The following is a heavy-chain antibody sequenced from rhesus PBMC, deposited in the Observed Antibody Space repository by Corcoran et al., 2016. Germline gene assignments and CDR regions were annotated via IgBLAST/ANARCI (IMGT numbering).Heavy chain of an antibody. J-gene: IGHJ1*01. D-gene: IGHD1-44*02. Sequence: QVQLQQWGEGLVKPSETLSLTCAVYGGSISSNYWSWIRQPPGKGLEWIGAIRGGWSTNYNPSLKSRVTISIDTSKNQFSLRLSSVTAADTAVYYCASPSGSDAYFEFWGQGALVTVSS. CDR2: IRGGWST. CDR3: ASPSGSDAYFEF. CDR1: GGSISSNY. V-gene: IGHV4-160*01.